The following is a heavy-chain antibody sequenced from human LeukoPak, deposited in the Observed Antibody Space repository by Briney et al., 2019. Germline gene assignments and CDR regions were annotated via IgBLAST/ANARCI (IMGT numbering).Heavy chain of an antibody. CDR3: ASVATTGTNCDY. V-gene: IGHV4-31*03. J-gene: IGHJ4*02. CDR2: IYYSGST. CDR1: GGSISSGGYY. D-gene: IGHD1-1*01. Sequence: PSQTLSLTCTVSGGSISSGGYYWSWIRQHPGKGLEWIGYIYYSGSTYYNPSLKSRVTISVDTSKNQFSLKLSSVTAADTAVYYCASVATTGTNCDYWGQGTLVTVSS.